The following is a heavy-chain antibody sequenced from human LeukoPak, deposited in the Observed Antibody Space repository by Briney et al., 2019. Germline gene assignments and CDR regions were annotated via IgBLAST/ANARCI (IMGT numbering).Heavy chain of an antibody. V-gene: IGHV4-34*01. D-gene: IGHD2-21*02. CDR1: GGSFSCYY. J-gene: IGHJ4*02. Sequence: PSETLSLTCAVYGGSFSCYYWSWIRQPPGKGLEWIGEINHSGSTNYNPSLKSRVTISVDTSKNQFSLKLSSVTAADTAVYYCARRMVVTAILTPYYFDYWGQGTLVTVSS. CDR3: ARRMVVTAILTPYYFDY. CDR2: INHSGST.